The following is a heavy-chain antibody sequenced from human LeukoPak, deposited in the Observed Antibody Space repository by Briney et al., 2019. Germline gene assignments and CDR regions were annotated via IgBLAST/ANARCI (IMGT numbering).Heavy chain of an antibody. J-gene: IGHJ4*02. V-gene: IGHV3-21*01. CDR3: ARVVGSAIRSGVDY. CDR2: IRSTSVFI. D-gene: IGHD1-26*01. CDR1: EFIFSTYE. Sequence: PGGSLRLSCAASEFIFSTYEMNWVRQAPGKGLEWVASIRSTSVFIYYAASVKGRFTISRDNAKNSLYLQMSYLRADDTAVYYCARVVGSAIRSGVDYWGQGTLVTVSS.